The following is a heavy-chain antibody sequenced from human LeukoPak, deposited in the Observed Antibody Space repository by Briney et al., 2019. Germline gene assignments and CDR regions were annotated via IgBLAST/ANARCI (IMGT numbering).Heavy chain of an antibody. CDR3: ARAYCSAGSCYPTPTDY. Sequence: GGSLRLSRAASGFPFSSHAIHWVRQAPGKGLEWGALILHDGSKKYYADSVKGRFTISRDNSKNTLFLQMNNLRPEDTAVYYCARAYCSAGSCYPTPTDYWGQGTLVTVSS. CDR1: GFPFSSHA. J-gene: IGHJ4*02. V-gene: IGHV3-30*04. CDR2: ILHDGSKK. D-gene: IGHD2-15*01.